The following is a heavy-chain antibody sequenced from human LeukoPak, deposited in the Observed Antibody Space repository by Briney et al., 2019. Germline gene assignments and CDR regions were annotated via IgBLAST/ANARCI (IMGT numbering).Heavy chain of an antibody. CDR1: GFTFSSYS. Sequence: GGSLRLSCAASGFTFSSYSMNWVRQAPGKGLEWVSSISSSSSYIYYADSVKGRFTISRDNAKNSLYLQMNSLRAEYTAVYYCPRGYHTMVRGGEFDYWVQGTLVAVSS. CDR2: ISSSSSYI. J-gene: IGHJ4*02. D-gene: IGHD3-10*01. CDR3: PRGYHTMVRGGEFDY. V-gene: IGHV3-21*01.